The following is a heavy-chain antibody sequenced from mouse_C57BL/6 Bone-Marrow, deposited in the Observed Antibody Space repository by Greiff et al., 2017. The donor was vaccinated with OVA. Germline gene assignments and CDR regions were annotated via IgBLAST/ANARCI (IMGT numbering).Heavy chain of an antibody. J-gene: IGHJ3*01. CDR2: IYPRSGNT. V-gene: IGHV1-81*01. Sequence: VQLQQSGAELARPGASVKLSCKASGYTFTSYGISWVKQRTGQGLEWIGEIYPRSGNTYYNEKFKGKATLTADKSSSTAYMELRSLTSEDSAVYFCARRLYSNRGSAYWGQGTLVTVSA. CDR1: GYTFTSYG. D-gene: IGHD2-5*01. CDR3: ARRLYSNRGSAY.